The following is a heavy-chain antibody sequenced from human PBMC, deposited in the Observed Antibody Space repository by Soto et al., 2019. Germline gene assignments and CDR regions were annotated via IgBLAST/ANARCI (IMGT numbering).Heavy chain of an antibody. J-gene: IGHJ5*02. CDR1: GGSISSGGYY. CDR2: IYYSGST. V-gene: IGHV4-31*03. D-gene: IGHD4-17*01. Sequence: PSETLSLTCTVSGGSISSGGYYWSWIRQHPGKGLEWIGYIYYSGSTYYNPSLKSRVTISVDTSKNQFSLKLSSVTAADTAVYYCARKENGYGDYDWFDPWGQGTLVTVSS. CDR3: ARKENGYGDYDWFDP.